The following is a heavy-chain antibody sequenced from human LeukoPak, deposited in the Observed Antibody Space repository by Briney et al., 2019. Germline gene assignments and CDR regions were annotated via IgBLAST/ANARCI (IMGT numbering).Heavy chain of an antibody. J-gene: IGHJ4*02. CDR3: ARDSAFYDSSGYYSTPFDY. CDR2: ISSSSSTI. CDR1: GFTFSSYS. D-gene: IGHD3-22*01. Sequence: GGSLRLSCAASGFTFSSYSMNWVRQAPGKGLEWVSYISSSSSTIYYADSVKGRFTISRDNAKNSLYLRMNSLRDEDTAVYYCARDSAFYDSSGYYSTPFDYWGQGTLVTVSS. V-gene: IGHV3-48*02.